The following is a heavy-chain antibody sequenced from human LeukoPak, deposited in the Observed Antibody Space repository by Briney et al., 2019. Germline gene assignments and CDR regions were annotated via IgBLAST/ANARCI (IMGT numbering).Heavy chain of an antibody. Sequence: GGSLRLSCAASGFIVSSNYMNWVRQAPGKGLEWVAVISYDGSNKYYADSVKGRFTISRDNSKNTLYLQMNSLRAEDTAVYYCAKAREAAAGPYYFDYWGQGTLVTVSS. CDR1: GFIVSSNY. D-gene: IGHD6-13*01. CDR2: ISYDGSNK. J-gene: IGHJ4*02. CDR3: AKAREAAAGPYYFDY. V-gene: IGHV3-30*18.